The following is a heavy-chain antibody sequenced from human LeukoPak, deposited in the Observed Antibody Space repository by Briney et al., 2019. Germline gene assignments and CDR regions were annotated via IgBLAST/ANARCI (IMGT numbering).Heavy chain of an antibody. V-gene: IGHV3-74*01. CDR2: INTDGRTI. CDR1: GFTFSRYW. J-gene: IGHJ4*02. CDR3: ARGEGYYDSGGYYYYFDY. Sequence: GGSLRLSCAASGFTFSRYWMHWVRQAPGKGLVWVSRINTDGRTITYADSVKGRFTISRDNSKNTLYLQMNSLRAEDTAVYYCARGEGYYDSGGYYYYFDYWGQGTLVTVSS. D-gene: IGHD3-22*01.